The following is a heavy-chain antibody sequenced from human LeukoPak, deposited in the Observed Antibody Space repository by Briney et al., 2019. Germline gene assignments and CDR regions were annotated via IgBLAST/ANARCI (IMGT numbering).Heavy chain of an antibody. CDR1: GGSISSGSYY. Sequence: SETLSLTCTVSGGSISSGSYYWSWIRQPAGKGLEWIGRIYTSGSTNYNPSLKSRVTISVDTSKNQFSLKLSSVTAADTAVYYCARAPKMATTFDYWGQGTLVTVSP. D-gene: IGHD5-24*01. CDR3: ARAPKMATTFDY. V-gene: IGHV4-61*02. J-gene: IGHJ4*02. CDR2: IYTSGST.